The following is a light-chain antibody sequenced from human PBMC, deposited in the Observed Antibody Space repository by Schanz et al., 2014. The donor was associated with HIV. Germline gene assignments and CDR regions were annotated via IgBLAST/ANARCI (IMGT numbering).Light chain of an antibody. V-gene: IGLV2-14*03. CDR3: SSYTTSSTLV. CDR2: DVD. J-gene: IGLJ2*01. Sequence: QSALTQPASVSGSPGQSITISCTGTSSDIGGYKYVSWYQHHPGKAPKLLIFDVDNRPSGVSHRFSAYKSGNTASLTISGLQAEDEADYHCSSYTTSSTLVLGGGTKLTVL. CDR1: SSDIGGYKY.